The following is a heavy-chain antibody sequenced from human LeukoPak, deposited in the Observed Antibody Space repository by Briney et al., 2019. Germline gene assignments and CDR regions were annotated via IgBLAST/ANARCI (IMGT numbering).Heavy chain of an antibody. CDR3: ASYDSNYGNYYYGMDV. CDR2: ISAYNGNT. Sequence: ASVKVSCKASGYTFTSYGISWVRQAPGQGLEWMGWISAYNGNTNYAQKLQGRVTMTTDTSTSTAYMELRSLRSDDTAVYYCASYDSNYGNYYYGMDVWGQGTTVTVSS. CDR1: GYTFTSYG. D-gene: IGHD4-11*01. J-gene: IGHJ6*02. V-gene: IGHV1-18*01.